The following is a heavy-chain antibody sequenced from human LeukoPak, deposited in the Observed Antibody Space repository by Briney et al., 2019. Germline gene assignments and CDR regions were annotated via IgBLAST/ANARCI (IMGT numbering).Heavy chain of an antibody. CDR1: GGTFSSYA. D-gene: IGHD4-11*01. J-gene: IGHJ3*02. V-gene: IGHV1-69*13. CDR2: IIPIFGTA. Sequence: SVKVSCKASGGTFSSYAISWVRQAPGQGLEWMGGIIPIFGTANYAQKFQGRVTITADESTSTAYMELSSLRSEDTAVYYCAREEGGDYSKAFDIWGQGTMVTVSS. CDR3: AREEGGDYSKAFDI.